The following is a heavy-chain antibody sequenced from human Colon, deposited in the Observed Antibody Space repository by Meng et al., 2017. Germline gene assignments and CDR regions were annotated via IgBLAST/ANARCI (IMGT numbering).Heavy chain of an antibody. D-gene: IGHD1-26*01. V-gene: IGHV4-61*01. CDR1: CGSVSSGSHY. CDR2: SDDSRSI. J-gene: IGHJ4*02. Sequence: RLRAYSPGLMRPAEPLSLTCTVSCGSVSSGSHYWSWIRQPPLKGLEWIGYSDDSRSINYYPSLKSRVTMSVDTSKNQFSLNLSSVTAADTAVYYCAGGPWELDYWGQGTLVTVSS. CDR3: AGGPWELDY.